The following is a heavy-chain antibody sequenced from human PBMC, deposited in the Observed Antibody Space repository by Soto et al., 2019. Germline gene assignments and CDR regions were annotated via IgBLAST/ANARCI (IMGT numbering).Heavy chain of an antibody. D-gene: IGHD3-3*01. CDR1: GGSISRSSYY. Sequence: PSETLSLTCTVSGGSISRSSYYWGWIRQPPGKGLEWIGSIYYSGSTYYNPSLKSRVTISVDTSKNQFSLKLSSVTAADTAVYYCASTIFGVVIIPNWFDPWGQGTLVTVSS. J-gene: IGHJ5*02. CDR3: ASTIFGVVIIPNWFDP. V-gene: IGHV4-39*01. CDR2: IYYSGST.